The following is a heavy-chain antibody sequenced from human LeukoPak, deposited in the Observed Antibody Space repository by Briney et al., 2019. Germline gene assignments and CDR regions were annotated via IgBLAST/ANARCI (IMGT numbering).Heavy chain of an antibody. V-gene: IGHV4-59*08. CDR1: GGSISSYY. Sequence: PSETLSLTCTVSGGSISSYYWSWIRQPPGKGLEWIGYIYYSGSTNYNPSLKSRVTISVDTSKNRFSLQLSAVTAADTAVYYCATHTGDSSRYNYYGMDVWGQGTTVTVSS. CDR3: ATHTGDSSRYNYYGMDV. J-gene: IGHJ6*02. CDR2: IYYSGST. D-gene: IGHD3-22*01.